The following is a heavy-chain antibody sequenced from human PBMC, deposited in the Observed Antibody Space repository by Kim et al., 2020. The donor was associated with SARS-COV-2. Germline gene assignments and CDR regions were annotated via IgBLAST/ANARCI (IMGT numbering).Heavy chain of an antibody. CDR3: AKAPLRNYYYFGMDV. Sequence: DSVKCRFTISRDNSKTTLYLQMNSLRAEDTAVYYCAKAPLRNYYYFGMDVWGQGTTVTVSS. J-gene: IGHJ6*02. V-gene: IGHV3-23*01.